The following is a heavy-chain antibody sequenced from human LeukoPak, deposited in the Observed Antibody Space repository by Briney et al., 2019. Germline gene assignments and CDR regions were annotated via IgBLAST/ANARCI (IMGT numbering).Heavy chain of an antibody. CDR1: GFTFSSYA. Sequence: PGGSLRLSCAASGFTFSSYAMSWVRQAPGKGLEWVSAISGSGGSTYYADSVKGRFIISRDNSKNTLYLQMNSLRAEDTAVYYCAKIPRYSGTYDAFDIWGQGTMVTVSS. CDR3: AKIPRYSGTYDAFDI. J-gene: IGHJ3*02. D-gene: IGHD1-26*01. CDR2: ISGSGGST. V-gene: IGHV3-23*01.